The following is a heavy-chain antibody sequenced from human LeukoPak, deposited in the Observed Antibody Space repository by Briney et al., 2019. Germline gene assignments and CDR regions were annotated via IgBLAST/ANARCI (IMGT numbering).Heavy chain of an antibody. CDR2: ISGSGGST. D-gene: IGHD5-18*01. J-gene: IGHJ4*02. CDR1: GFTFSSYA. CDR3: AKVGGYSYGYFDY. Sequence: GGSLRLSCAASGFTFSSYAMSWVRQAPGKGLERVSAISGSGGSTYYAASVKGRFTISRENSKHTLYLQMNSLRAEATAVYYCAKVGGYSYGYFDYWGQGTLVTVSS. V-gene: IGHV3-23*01.